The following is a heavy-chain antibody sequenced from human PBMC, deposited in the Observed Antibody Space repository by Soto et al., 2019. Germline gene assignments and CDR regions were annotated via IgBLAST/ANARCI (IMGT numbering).Heavy chain of an antibody. J-gene: IGHJ4*02. CDR2: IFHSGST. V-gene: IGHV4-59*01. D-gene: IGHD6-13*01. CDR1: GGSISNYY. Sequence: SETLSLTCTFSGGSISNYYWNWIRQPPGKGLEWIGYIFHSGSTNYNPSLESRVTISVDTSKNQVSLKLNSVTAADTAVYYCARSYSSSWYSDYWGQGTLVTVSS. CDR3: ARSYSSSWYSDY.